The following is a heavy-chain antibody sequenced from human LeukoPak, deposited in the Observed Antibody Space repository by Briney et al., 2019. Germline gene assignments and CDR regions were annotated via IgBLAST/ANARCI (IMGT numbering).Heavy chain of an antibody. CDR1: GGSISSYY. CDR3: ARSRLGLVDAFDI. J-gene: IGHJ3*02. V-gene: IGHV4-59*08. Sequence: KPSETLSLTCTVSGGSISSYYWSWIRQPPGKGLEWIGYIYYSGSTNSNPSLKSRVTISVDTSENQFSLKLSSVTAADTAVYYCARSRLGLVDAFDIWGQGTMVTVSS. CDR2: IYYSGST. D-gene: IGHD2-8*02.